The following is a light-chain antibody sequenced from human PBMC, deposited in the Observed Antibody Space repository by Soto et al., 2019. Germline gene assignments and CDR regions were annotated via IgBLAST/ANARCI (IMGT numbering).Light chain of an antibody. CDR2: TAS. J-gene: IGKJ1*01. CDR3: QKYDSVPWS. Sequence: DIQMTQSPSSLSASVGDRVTITCRASQGIGNNLAWYQQKPGKVPKVLIYTASTLHSGVLARFSGSGSGTDFTLTINSLQPEDFATYFCQKYDSVPWSFGQGTRVEI. V-gene: IGKV1-27*01. CDR1: QGIGNN.